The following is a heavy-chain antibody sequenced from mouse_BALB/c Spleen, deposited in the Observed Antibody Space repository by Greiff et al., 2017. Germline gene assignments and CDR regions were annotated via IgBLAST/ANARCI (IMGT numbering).Heavy chain of an antibody. J-gene: IGHJ3*01. CDR1: GFSLTSYG. CDR2: IWAGGST. V-gene: IGHV2-9*02. CDR3: ARGGYDYDRGAWFAY. Sequence: QVQLQQSGPGLVAPSQSLSITCTVSGFSLTSYGVHWVRQPPGKGLEWLGVIWAGGSTNYNSALMSRLSISKDNSKSQVFLKMNSLQTDDTAMYYCARGGYDYDRGAWFAYWGQGTLVTVSA. D-gene: IGHD2-4*01.